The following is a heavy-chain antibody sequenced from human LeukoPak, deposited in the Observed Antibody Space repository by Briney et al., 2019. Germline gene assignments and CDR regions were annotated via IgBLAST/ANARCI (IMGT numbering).Heavy chain of an antibody. CDR2: IIPIFGTA. V-gene: IGHV1-69*13. CDR3: ARGLLRQHTDY. Sequence: SVTLSCNASGGTFTSYAISWVRQAPGQGLGLMGGIIPIFGTANYAQKFQGRVTITADESTSTAYMELSSLRSEDTAVYYCARGLLRQHTDYWGQGTLVTVSS. CDR1: GGTFTSYA. D-gene: IGHD3-3*01. J-gene: IGHJ4*02.